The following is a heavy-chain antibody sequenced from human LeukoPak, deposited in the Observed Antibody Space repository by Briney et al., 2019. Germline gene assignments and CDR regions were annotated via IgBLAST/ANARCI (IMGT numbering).Heavy chain of an antibody. CDR2: INQDESQK. J-gene: IGHJ4*02. CDR3: ASSRGFDY. V-gene: IGHV3-7*03. CDR1: GFTFSSHW. D-gene: IGHD3-10*01. Sequence: PGGSLRLSCAGSGFTFSSHWIGWVRQAPGKGLEWVAHINQDESQKYYVDSVKGRFTISRDNAKNSLYLQMNSLRVEDTAIYYCASSRGFDYWGQGALVTVSS.